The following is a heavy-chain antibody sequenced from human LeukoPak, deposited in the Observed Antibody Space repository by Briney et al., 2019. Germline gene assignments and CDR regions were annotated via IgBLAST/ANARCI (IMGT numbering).Heavy chain of an antibody. CDR2: ISYDGKHK. CDR3: AKGDSSPGDYFDY. Sequence: GGYLRLSCTASEFTFSNYTVEWVRKAPGKGLEWVALISYDGKHKYYADSMKGRFTISRDNSKITLYLQMSSLRAEDTAVYYCAKGDSSPGDYFDYWGQGTLVTVSS. D-gene: IGHD2-2*01. V-gene: IGHV3-30*04. CDR1: EFTFSNYT. J-gene: IGHJ4*02.